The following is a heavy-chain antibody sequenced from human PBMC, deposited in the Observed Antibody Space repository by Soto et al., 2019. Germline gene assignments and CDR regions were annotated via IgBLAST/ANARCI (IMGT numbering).Heavy chain of an antibody. Sequence: EVELSESGGGLVQPGGSLRLSCTASGFILTDYAIDWVRQAPGKGLEWVSDISNRGRETFYGDSVKGRFTTSRDISQSTVYLQLXXXXXXXXXVYYCTKRARDGYNSPIDYWGQGTLVTVSS. CDR3: TKRARDGYNSPIDY. J-gene: IGHJ4*02. CDR2: ISNRGRET. D-gene: IGHD5-12*01. CDR1: GFILTDYA. V-gene: IGHV3-23*01.